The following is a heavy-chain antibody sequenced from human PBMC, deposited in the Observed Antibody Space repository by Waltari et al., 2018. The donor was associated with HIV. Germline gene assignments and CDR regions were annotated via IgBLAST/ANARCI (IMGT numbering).Heavy chain of an antibody. V-gene: IGHV4-34*01. J-gene: IGHJ4*02. CDR3: ARGALRFFDY. CDR2: INHSGST. Sequence: QVQLQQWGAGLLKPSETLSLTCAVYGGSFSGYYWSWIRQPPGKGLEWIGEINHSGSTNYNPSLKSRVTISVDTSKNQFSLKLSSVTAADTAVYYCARGALRFFDYWGQGTLVTVSS. CDR1: GGSFSGYY.